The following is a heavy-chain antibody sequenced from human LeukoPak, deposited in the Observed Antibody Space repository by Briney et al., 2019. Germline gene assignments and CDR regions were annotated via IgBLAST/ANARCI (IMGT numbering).Heavy chain of an antibody. CDR3: ARNSRVASTSGLNY. J-gene: IGHJ4*02. CDR2: ITPIFGEA. V-gene: IGHV1-69*01. Sequence: SAKVSCKVSGGTFSSYPISWVRQAPGQGLEWMGEITPIFGEAQNAEKFQGRVTITADEPTSTVYMELTSLRLDDTAMYYCARNSRVASTSGLNYWGQGTLVTVSS. D-gene: IGHD5-12*01. CDR1: GGTFSSYP.